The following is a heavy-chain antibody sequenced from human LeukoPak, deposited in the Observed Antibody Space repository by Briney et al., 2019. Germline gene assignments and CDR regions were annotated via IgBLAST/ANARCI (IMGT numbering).Heavy chain of an antibody. Sequence: GASVKVSCKASGYTFTSYDINWVRQATGQGLEWMGWMNPNSANTGYAQKFQGRVTMTGDTSISTAYMELSSLTSEDTAVYYCARGPSYGSGSYNIYGIDYWGQGTLVTVSS. CDR3: ARGPSYGSGSYNIYGIDY. D-gene: IGHD3-10*01. CDR1: GYTFTSYD. V-gene: IGHV1-8*01. J-gene: IGHJ4*02. CDR2: MNPNSANT.